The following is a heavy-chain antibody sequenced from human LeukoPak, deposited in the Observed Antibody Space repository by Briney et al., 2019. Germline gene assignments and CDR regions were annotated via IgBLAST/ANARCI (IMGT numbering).Heavy chain of an antibody. CDR3: ARDLVPAATLQQNWFDP. Sequence: ASVKVSCKASGYTFTSYGISWVRQAPGQGLEWMGWISAYNGNTNYAQKLQGRVTMTTDTSTSTAYMELRSLRSDDTAVYYCARDLVPAATLQQNWFDPWGQGTLVTVSS. CDR1: GYTFTSYG. D-gene: IGHD2-2*01. CDR2: ISAYNGNT. J-gene: IGHJ5*02. V-gene: IGHV1-18*01.